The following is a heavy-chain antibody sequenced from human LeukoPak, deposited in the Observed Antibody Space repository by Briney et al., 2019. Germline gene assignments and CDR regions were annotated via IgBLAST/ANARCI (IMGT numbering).Heavy chain of an antibody. J-gene: IGHJ4*02. CDR3: ARHDSFIPY. V-gene: IGHV3-23*01. D-gene: IGHD5-18*01. CDR2: ISDNEGRT. Sequence: GGSLRLSCAASGFNFNYYAMCWVRQAPGKGLEWVSGISDNEGRTYYTDSVKGRFTISRDRTKNTVYLQMHNLRADDTAVYFCARHDSFIPYWGQGTLVTVSS. CDR1: GFNFNYYA.